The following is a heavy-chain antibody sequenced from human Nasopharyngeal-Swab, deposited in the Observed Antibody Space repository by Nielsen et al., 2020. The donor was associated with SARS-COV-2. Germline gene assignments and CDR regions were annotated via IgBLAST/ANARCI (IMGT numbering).Heavy chain of an antibody. CDR1: GFTSSSYA. CDR3: ARDDYGDYGEPFDY. CDR2: ISYDGSNK. Sequence: GESLKISCAASGFTSSSYAMHWVRQAPGKGLEWVAVISYDGSNKYYADSVKGRFTISRDNSKNTLYLQMNSLRAEDTAVYYCARDDYGDYGEPFDYWGQGTLVTVSS. V-gene: IGHV3-30-3*01. D-gene: IGHD4-17*01. J-gene: IGHJ4*02.